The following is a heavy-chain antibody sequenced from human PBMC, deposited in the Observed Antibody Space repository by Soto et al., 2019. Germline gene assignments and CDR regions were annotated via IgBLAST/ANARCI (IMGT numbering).Heavy chain of an antibody. Sequence: GASVKASCKASGYTFTGYYMHWVRQAPGQGLEWMGWINPNSGGTNYAQKFQGWVTMTRDTSISTAYMELSRLRSDDTAVYYCARALTIFGVVPYYFDYWGQGTLVTVSS. CDR2: INPNSGGT. V-gene: IGHV1-2*04. D-gene: IGHD3-3*01. J-gene: IGHJ4*02. CDR1: GYTFTGYY. CDR3: ARALTIFGVVPYYFDY.